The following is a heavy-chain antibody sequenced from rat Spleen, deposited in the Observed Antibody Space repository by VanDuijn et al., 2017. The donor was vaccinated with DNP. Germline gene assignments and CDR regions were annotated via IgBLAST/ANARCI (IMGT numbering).Heavy chain of an antibody. V-gene: IGHV5-31*01. CDR2: ITTSGDST. CDR1: GFTFNNYW. D-gene: IGHD1-10*01. CDR3: EVYNNYGDFDY. J-gene: IGHJ2*01. Sequence: EVKLVESGGGLVQPGRSLKVSCVVSGFTFNNYWMTWIRQVPGKGLEWVASITTSGDSTSSPDSVKGRFTISRDNAKSSLYLQMNSLKSEDTATYYCEVYNNYGDFDYWGQGVMVTVSS.